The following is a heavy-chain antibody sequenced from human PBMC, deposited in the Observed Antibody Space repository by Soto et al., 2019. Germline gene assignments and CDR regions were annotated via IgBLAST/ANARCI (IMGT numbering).Heavy chain of an antibody. Sequence: SDTLSLTCTVSGGSIDRSTNYWACNRQPPGKGLEWIGTTYYNGNAYYNPSLKSRVTMSVATSKNQFSLKLISVTAADTAVYYCARHFVAVVIKGWGYWGQGTLVTVS. V-gene: IGHV4-39*01. J-gene: IGHJ4*02. CDR2: TYYNGNA. CDR1: GGSIDRSTNY. CDR3: ARHFVAVVIKGWGY. D-gene: IGHD3-22*01.